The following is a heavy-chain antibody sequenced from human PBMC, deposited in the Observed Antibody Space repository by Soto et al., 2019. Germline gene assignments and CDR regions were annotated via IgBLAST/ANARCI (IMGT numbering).Heavy chain of an antibody. CDR1: GDSISSSNW. Sequence: PSETLSLTCGVSGDSISSSNWWNWVRQPPGKGLEWIGEIHHSGSTSYNPSLKSRVTISVDKSKNQFSLKLNSVIAADTAVYYCARARQYCSSTSCYLDPWGQGTLVTVYS. CDR2: IHHSGST. V-gene: IGHV4-4*02. CDR3: ARARQYCSSTSCYLDP. J-gene: IGHJ5*02. D-gene: IGHD2-2*01.